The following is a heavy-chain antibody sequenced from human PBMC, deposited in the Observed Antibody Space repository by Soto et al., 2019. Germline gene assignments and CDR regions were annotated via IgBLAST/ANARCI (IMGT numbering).Heavy chain of an antibody. CDR3: ARDLSIAAAGPPFGAFDY. Sequence: WGSLRLSCAASGFTFISYAIHFFRHSPCKGLEWVAVISYDGSNKYYADSVKGRFTISRDNSKNTLYLQMNSLRAEDTAVYYCARDLSIAAAGPPFGAFDYWGQGTLVTVSS. D-gene: IGHD6-13*01. CDR1: GFTFISYA. CDR2: ISYDGSNK. J-gene: IGHJ4*02. V-gene: IGHV3-30-3*01.